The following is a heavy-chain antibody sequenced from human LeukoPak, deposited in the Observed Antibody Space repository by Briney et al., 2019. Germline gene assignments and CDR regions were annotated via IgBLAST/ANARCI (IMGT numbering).Heavy chain of an antibody. CDR3: ARAHGSGSYFAGDFDY. J-gene: IGHJ4*02. D-gene: IGHD3-10*01. V-gene: IGHV1-69*13. Sequence: ASVKVSCKASGGTFSSYAISWVRQAPGQGLEWMGGIIPIFGTANYAQKFQGRVTITADESTSTAYMELSSLRSEDTAVYYCARAHGSGSYFAGDFDYWGQGTLVTVSS. CDR1: GGTFSSYA. CDR2: IIPIFGTA.